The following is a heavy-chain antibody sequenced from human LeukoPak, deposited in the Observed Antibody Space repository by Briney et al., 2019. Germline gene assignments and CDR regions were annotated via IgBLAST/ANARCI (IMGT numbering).Heavy chain of an antibody. V-gene: IGHV3-23*01. CDR3: AKSSYYDSSGYYREYYFDY. J-gene: IGHJ4*02. D-gene: IGHD3-22*01. CDR2: ISSSGGST. CDR1: RFTFSYYA. Sequence: GGSLRHSCAASRFTFSYYAMSWVRQAPGKGLEWVSGISSSGGSTYYADSVKGRFTISRDNSKNTLYLQMNSLRAEDTAVYYCAKSSYYDSSGYYREYYFDYWGPGTLVTVSS.